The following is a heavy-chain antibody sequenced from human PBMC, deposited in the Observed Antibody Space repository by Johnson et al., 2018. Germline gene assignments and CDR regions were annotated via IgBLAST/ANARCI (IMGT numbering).Heavy chain of an antibody. Sequence: VQLVESGGGLVQPGGSLRLSCAASGFTFSSYAMSWVRQAPGKGLEWVSAISGSGGSTYYADSVKGRFTIPRDNPKNTLYLERNSLRAEETAVYYWARGYSDDAFDIWGQGTMVTVSS. CDR2: ISGSGGST. J-gene: IGHJ3*02. V-gene: IGHV3-23*04. CDR3: ARGYSDDAFDI. CDR1: GFTFSSYA. D-gene: IGHD4-23*01.